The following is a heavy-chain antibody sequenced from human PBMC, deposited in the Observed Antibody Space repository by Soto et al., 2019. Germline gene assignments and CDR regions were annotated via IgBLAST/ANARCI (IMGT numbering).Heavy chain of an antibody. D-gene: IGHD6-19*01. CDR1: GFTFSSYG. V-gene: IGHV3-30*18. J-gene: IGHJ4*02. CDR2: ISYDGSNK. CDR3: AKGAVSSGWYYFDY. Sequence: QVQLVESGGGVVQPGRSLRLSCAASGFTFSSYGMHWVRQAPGKGLEWVAVISYDGSNKYYADSVKGRITISRDNSKNTLYLQMNSLRAEDTAVYYCAKGAVSSGWYYFDYWGQGTLVTVSS.